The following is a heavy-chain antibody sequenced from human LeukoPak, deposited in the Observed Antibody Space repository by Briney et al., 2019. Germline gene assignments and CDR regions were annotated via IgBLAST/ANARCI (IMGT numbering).Heavy chain of an antibody. CDR3: AKDSIMITFGRIDY. Sequence: GGSLRLSCAASGFTVSSKYMTWVRQAPGKGLEWVSVIYRGGHTYYADSVKGRFTISRDNSKNTLYLQMNSLRAEDTAVYYCAKDSIMITFGRIDYWGQGTLVTVSS. V-gene: IGHV3-53*05. J-gene: IGHJ4*02. CDR1: GFTVSSKY. CDR2: IYRGGHT. D-gene: IGHD3-16*01.